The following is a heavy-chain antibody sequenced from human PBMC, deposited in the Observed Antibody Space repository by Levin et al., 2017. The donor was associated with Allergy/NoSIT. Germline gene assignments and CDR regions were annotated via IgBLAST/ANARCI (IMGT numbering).Heavy chain of an antibody. CDR1: GFTVSSNY. CDR3: ATVVAKGYYYYYMDV. D-gene: IGHD2-15*01. J-gene: IGHJ6*03. Sequence: GGSLRLSCAASGFTVSSNYMNWVRQAPGKGLEWVSVIYSGGSTYYGDSVKGRFTISRDNSKNTLYLQMNSLRAEDTAVYYCATVVAKGYYYYYMDVWGKGTTVTVSS. CDR2: IYSGGST. V-gene: IGHV3-66*02.